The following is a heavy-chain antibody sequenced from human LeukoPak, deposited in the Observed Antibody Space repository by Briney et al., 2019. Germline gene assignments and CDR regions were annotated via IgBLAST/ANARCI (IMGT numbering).Heavy chain of an antibody. CDR1: GGSISSSY. CDR2: IYYSGST. V-gene: IGHV4-59*01. Sequence: SETLSLTCTVSGGSISSSYWSWIRQPPGKGLEWIGYIYYSGSTNYNPSLKSRVTISADTSKNQFSLKLNSLTTADTAVYYCTRGAGWLIDYWGQGILVTVSS. J-gene: IGHJ4*02. CDR3: TRGAGWLIDY. D-gene: IGHD3-16*01.